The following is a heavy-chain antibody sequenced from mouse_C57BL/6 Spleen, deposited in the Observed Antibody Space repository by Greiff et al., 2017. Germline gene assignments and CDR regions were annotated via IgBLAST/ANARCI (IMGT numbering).Heavy chain of an antibody. J-gene: IGHJ3*01. CDR3: ARTMIYDGYYVGVAY. Sequence: VQLQQSGPELVKPGASVKISCKASGYTFTDYYMNWVKQSHGKSLEWIGDINPNNGGTSYNQKFKGKATLTVDKSSSTAYMELRSLTSEDSAVYDCARTMIYDGYYVGVAYWGQGTLVTVSA. CDR1: GYTFTDYY. D-gene: IGHD2-3*01. CDR2: INPNNGGT. V-gene: IGHV1-26*01.